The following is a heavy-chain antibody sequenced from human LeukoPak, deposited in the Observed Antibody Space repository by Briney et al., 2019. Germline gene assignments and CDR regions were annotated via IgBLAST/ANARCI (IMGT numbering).Heavy chain of an antibody. CDR3: AKDWGYCGYDYERSWGMVDY. J-gene: IGHJ4*02. CDR1: GFTISSYA. Sequence: GGSLRLTCAASGFTISSYAMSWVRQPPGKGLEWVSAISDSGGSTYNAASVNGRFTISRDNSKNTLYLQMNSLRAEDMAVYYCAKDWGYCGYDYERSWGMVDYWGQGTLVTVSS. V-gene: IGHV3-23*01. CDR2: ISDSGGST. D-gene: IGHD5-12*01.